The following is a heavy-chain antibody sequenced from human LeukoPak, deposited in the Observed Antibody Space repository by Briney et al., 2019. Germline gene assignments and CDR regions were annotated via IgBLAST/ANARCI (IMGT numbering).Heavy chain of an antibody. CDR2: ISVSGRTI. J-gene: IGHJ4*02. V-gene: IGHV3-48*03. CDR3: ARAIEY. CDR1: GFTISSYA. Sequence: QPGGSLRLSCAASGFTISSYAMNWVRQAPGKGLEWVSYISVSGRTIYYADSVKGRFTISRDNAKNSLYLQMNSLRAEDTAVYYCARAIEYWGRGTLVTISS.